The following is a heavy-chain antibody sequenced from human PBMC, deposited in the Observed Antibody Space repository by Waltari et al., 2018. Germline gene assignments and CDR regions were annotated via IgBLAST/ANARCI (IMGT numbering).Heavy chain of an antibody. V-gene: IGHV1-24*01. Sequence: HVQLVQSGAEVKKPGASVKVSGKVSGYSLTELYMHWVRQAPGKGLEWMGGFVPEEGETIYARKLQGIVTGTEDTSTYTAFMELSSLRSEDTAVYYCHGTGLQPYKYGMDVWGQGTTVTVSS. D-gene: IGHD4-4*01. CDR1: GYSLTELY. CDR3: HGTGLQPYKYGMDV. CDR2: FVPEEGET. J-gene: IGHJ6*02.